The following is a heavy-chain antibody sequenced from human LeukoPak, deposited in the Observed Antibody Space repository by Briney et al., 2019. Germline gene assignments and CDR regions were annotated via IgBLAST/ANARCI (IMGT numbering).Heavy chain of an antibody. Sequence: PGGSLRLSCTASEFIVRRYYLLWVRQAPGKGLEWVSLIFSSGDTHYADSVKGRFTISRDTSKNTVSLQMNSMRVEDTAMYYWSRDHMNYWGQGTLVTVSS. J-gene: IGHJ4*02. CDR2: IFSSGDT. V-gene: IGHV3-53*01. CDR3: SRDHMNY. CDR1: EFIVRRYY.